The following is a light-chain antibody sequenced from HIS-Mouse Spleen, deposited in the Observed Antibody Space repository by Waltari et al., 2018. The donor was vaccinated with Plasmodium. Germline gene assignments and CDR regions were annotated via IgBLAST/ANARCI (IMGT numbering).Light chain of an antibody. J-gene: IGKJ3*01. CDR1: QSVSSN. CDR2: GAS. CDR3: QQYNNWSFT. V-gene: IGKV3-15*01. Sequence: EIVMTQSPATLSVSPGERATLSCRAMQSVSSNLAWYQQEPGQAPRLLIYGASTRATGIPARFSGSGSGTEFTLTISSLQSEDFAVYYCQQYNNWSFTFGPGTKVDIK.